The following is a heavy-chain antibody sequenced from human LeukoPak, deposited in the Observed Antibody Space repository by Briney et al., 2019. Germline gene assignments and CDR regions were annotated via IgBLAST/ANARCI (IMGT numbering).Heavy chain of an antibody. CDR1: GDSISNSY. Sequence: SETLSLTCTVSGDSISNSYWSWIRQPAGKGLEWIGRIYTSGSTNYNPSLKSRVTMSVDTSKNQFSLKLSSVTAADTAVYYCARLWPDHSSGWYRKWGPFDIWGQGTMVTVSS. D-gene: IGHD6-19*01. CDR3: ARLWPDHSSGWYRKWGPFDI. J-gene: IGHJ3*02. CDR2: IYTSGST. V-gene: IGHV4-4*07.